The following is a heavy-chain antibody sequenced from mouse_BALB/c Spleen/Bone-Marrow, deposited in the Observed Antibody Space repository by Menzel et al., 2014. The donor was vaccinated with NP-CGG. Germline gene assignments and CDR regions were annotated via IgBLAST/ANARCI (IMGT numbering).Heavy chain of an antibody. V-gene: IGHV1-14*01. Sequence: VQLQQPGPELVKPGASVKMSCKASGYTFTTYVMHWVKQKPGQGLEWIGYINPYNDDSKYNEKFKGKATLTSDKSSSTAYMELRSLTSEDSAFYYCARDYYGSTSFAYWGQGTLVTVSA. CDR1: GYTFTTYV. D-gene: IGHD1-1*01. CDR2: INPYNDDS. J-gene: IGHJ3*01. CDR3: ARDYYGSTSFAY.